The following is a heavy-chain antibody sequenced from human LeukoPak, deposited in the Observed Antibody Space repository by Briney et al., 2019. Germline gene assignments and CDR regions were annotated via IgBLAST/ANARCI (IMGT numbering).Heavy chain of an antibody. J-gene: IGHJ4*02. CDR3: ARTLRYYDSSGHHGYFDY. D-gene: IGHD3-22*01. CDR1: GGSISSSSYY. Sequence: PSETLSLTCTVSGGSISSSSYYWGWIRQPPGKGLEWIGSIYYSGSTYYNPSLKSRVTISVDTSKNQFSLKLSSVTAADTAVYYCARTLRYYDSSGHHGYFDYWGQGTLVTVSS. CDR2: IYYSGST. V-gene: IGHV4-39*01.